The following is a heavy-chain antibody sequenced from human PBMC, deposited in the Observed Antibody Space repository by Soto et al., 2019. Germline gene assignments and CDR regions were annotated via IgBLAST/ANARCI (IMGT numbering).Heavy chain of an antibody. CDR3: ARTPDYGEGWFDP. Sequence: QVQLQESGPGLVKPSETLSLTCTVSGGSVSSGSYYWSWIRQPPGKGLEWIGYIYYSGSTNYNPSLNSRVTISVDTSKNQCALKLSSVTAADTAVYYCARTPDYGEGWFDPWGQGTLVTVSS. CDR2: IYYSGST. D-gene: IGHD4-17*01. V-gene: IGHV4-61*01. CDR1: GGSVSSGSYY. J-gene: IGHJ5*02.